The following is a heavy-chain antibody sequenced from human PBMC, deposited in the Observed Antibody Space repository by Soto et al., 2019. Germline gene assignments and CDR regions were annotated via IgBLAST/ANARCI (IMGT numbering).Heavy chain of an antibody. CDR2: ISAYNGNT. Sequence: GASVKVSCKASGYTFTSYGISWVRQAPGQGLEWMGWISAYNGNTNYAQKLQGRVTMTTDTSTSTAYMELRSLRSDDTAVYYCAREVEDIAAPLPGLENWFDPWGQGTLVTVSS. D-gene: IGHD6-13*01. J-gene: IGHJ5*02. CDR3: AREVEDIAAPLPGLENWFDP. V-gene: IGHV1-18*01. CDR1: GYTFTSYG.